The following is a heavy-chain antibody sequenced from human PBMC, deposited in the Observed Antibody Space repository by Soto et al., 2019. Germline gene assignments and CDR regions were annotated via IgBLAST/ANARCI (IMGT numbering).Heavy chain of an antibody. J-gene: IGHJ4*02. CDR1: GFTFSSYG. Sequence: GGSLRLSCAASGFTFSSYGMHWVRQAPGKGLEWVAVISYDGSNKYYADSVKGRFTISRDNSKNTLYLQMNSLRAEDTAVYYCAKGDRSWPFDYWGQGTLVTVYS. V-gene: IGHV3-30*18. D-gene: IGHD6-13*01. CDR2: ISYDGSNK. CDR3: AKGDRSWPFDY.